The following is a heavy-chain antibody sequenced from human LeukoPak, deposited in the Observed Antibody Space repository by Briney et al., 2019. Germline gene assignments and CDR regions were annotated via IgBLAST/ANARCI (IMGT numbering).Heavy chain of an antibody. Sequence: GSLRLSCAASGFTVSSNYMSWVRQAPGKGLEWVSVIYSGGSTYYADSVKGRFTISRDNSKNTLYLQMNSLRAEDTAVYYCARDPPYSGSYYWGQGTLVTVSS. V-gene: IGHV3-66*01. D-gene: IGHD1-26*01. CDR2: IYSGGST. CDR3: ARDPPYSGSYY. J-gene: IGHJ4*02. CDR1: GFTVSSNY.